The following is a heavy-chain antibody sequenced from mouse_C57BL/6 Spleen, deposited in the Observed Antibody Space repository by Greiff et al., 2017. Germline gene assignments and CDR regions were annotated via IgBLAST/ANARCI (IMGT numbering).Heavy chain of an antibody. V-gene: IGHV1-15*01. CDR3: RIMVTTNDAMDY. Sequence: QVQLQQSGAELVRPGASVTLSCKASGYTFTDYEMHWVKQTPVHGLEWIGAIDPATGGTAYNQKFKGKAILTADKSSSTAYMELRSLTSEDSAVYYCRIMVTTNDAMDYWGQGTSVTVSS. J-gene: IGHJ4*01. D-gene: IGHD2-2*01. CDR2: IDPATGGT. CDR1: GYTFTDYE.